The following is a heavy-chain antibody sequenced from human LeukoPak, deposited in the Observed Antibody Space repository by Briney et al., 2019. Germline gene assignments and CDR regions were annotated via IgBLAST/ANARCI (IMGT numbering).Heavy chain of an antibody. CDR2: ISSSGSTI. D-gene: IGHD3-10*02. V-gene: IGHV3-48*03. CDR1: GFTFSSYE. CDR3: AELSITMIGGV. Sequence: TGGSLRLSCAASGFTFSSYEMNWVRQAPGKGLEWVSYISSSGSTIYYADSVKGRFTIPRDNAKNSLYLQMNSLRAEDTAVYYCAELSITMIGGVWGKGTTVTISS. J-gene: IGHJ6*04.